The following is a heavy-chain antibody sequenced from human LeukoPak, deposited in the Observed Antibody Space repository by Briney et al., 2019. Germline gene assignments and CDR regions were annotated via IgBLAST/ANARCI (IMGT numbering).Heavy chain of an antibody. D-gene: IGHD3-3*01. Sequence: GASLKVSCKASGCTFSSYAISWVRQAPGQGLEWMGGFIPVFGTANYAQKCQGRVTITADESTSTAYMELSSLRSEDTAVYYCATRYDFWSGPNHYYYYGMDVWGQGTTVTVSS. V-gene: IGHV1-69*13. CDR3: ATRYDFWSGPNHYYYYGMDV. CDR2: FIPVFGTA. CDR1: GCTFSSYA. J-gene: IGHJ6*02.